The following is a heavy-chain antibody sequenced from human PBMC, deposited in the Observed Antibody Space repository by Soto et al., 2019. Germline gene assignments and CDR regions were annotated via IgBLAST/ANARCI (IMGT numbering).Heavy chain of an antibody. CDR3: AKSRGSGNNVMEV. D-gene: IGHD3-10*01. V-gene: IGHV3-30*18. CDR2: ISYDGNTN. Sequence: QVQLVESGGGVVQPGRSLRLSCAASGFTFSSYDMHWVRQAPGKGLEGGAVISYDGNTNYYADPVKGRFTISRDNSKNALYLQMNSLRAEDTAVYYCAKSRGSGNNVMEVWGQGTTVTVCS. CDR1: GFTFSSYD. J-gene: IGHJ6*02.